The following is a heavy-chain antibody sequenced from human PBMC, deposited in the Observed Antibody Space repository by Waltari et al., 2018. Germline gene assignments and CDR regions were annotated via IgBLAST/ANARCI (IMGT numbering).Heavy chain of an antibody. Sequence: RLSCAASGFTFSSYAMSWVRQAPGKGLEWVSAISGSGGSTYYADSVKGRFTISRDNSKNTLYLQMNSLRAEDTAVYYCAKDLLGYYYGSGSYSFDYWGQGTLVTVSS. V-gene: IGHV3-23*01. D-gene: IGHD3-10*01. J-gene: IGHJ4*02. CDR3: AKDLLGYYYGSGSYSFDY. CDR1: GFTFSSYA. CDR2: ISGSGGST.